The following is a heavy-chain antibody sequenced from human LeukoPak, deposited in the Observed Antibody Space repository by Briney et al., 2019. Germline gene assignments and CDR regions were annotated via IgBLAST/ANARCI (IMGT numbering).Heavy chain of an antibody. CDR1: GFTFSSYG. D-gene: IGHD3-10*01. V-gene: IGHV3-30*02. J-gene: IGHJ4*02. CDR2: IRYDDRNK. Sequence: PGGSLRLSCAASGFTFSSYGMHWVRQAPGKGLEWVAFIRYDDRNKYYADSVKGRFTISRDNSKNTLYLQMNSLRADDTAVYYCARVTWGSGSYTPPPEYWGQGTLVTVSS. CDR3: ARVTWGSGSYTPPPEY.